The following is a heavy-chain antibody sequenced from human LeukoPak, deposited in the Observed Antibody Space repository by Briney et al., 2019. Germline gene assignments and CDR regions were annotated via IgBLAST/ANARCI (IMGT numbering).Heavy chain of an antibody. CDR3: ARQAISGYDPPPFDS. J-gene: IGHJ4*02. D-gene: IGHD5-12*01. CDR2: LYYSGST. V-gene: IGHV4-39*01. Sequence: SETLSLTCTVSGGSISSSTYYWGWIRQPPGEGLEWIGNLYYSGSTYYNPSRKSRVTISVDTSKNQFSLKLSSVTAADTAVYYCARQAISGYDPPPFDSWGQGTLVTVSS. CDR1: GGSISSSTYY.